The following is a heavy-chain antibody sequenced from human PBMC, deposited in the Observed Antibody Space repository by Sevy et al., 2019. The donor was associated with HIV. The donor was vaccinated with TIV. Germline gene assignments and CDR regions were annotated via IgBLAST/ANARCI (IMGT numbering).Heavy chain of an antibody. D-gene: IGHD2-15*01. CDR1: GVSFSDYY. CDR2: VSQSGSA. CDR3: ARGPLFSPEYCSGGTCPTIDF. J-gene: IGHJ4*01. V-gene: IGHV4-34*01. Sequence: SETLSLTCAVSGVSFSDYYWAWIRQAPGKGLEWIGEVSQSGSANYNPSLRSRVMMSLDTSKNHVSLKLTSVTATDTGMEYCARGPLFSPEYCSGGTCPTIDFWGQGTLVTVSS.